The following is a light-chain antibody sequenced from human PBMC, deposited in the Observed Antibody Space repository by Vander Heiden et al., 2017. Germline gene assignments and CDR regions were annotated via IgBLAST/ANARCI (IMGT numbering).Light chain of an antibody. J-gene: IGKJ1*01. Sequence: DIVMTQSPISLPVTPGEPASISCRSSQSLLHSNGYNYLDWYLQKPGQSPQLLIYLGSNRASGVPDRFSGSGSGTDFTLKISRVEAEDVGVNYCMQALQTPKTFGQGTKVEIK. CDR1: QSLLHSNGYNY. CDR3: MQALQTPKT. V-gene: IGKV2-28*01. CDR2: LGS.